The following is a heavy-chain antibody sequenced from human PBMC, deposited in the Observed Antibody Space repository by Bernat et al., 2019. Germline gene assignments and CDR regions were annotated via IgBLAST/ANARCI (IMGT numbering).Heavy chain of an antibody. CDR2: ISGSGGST. J-gene: IGHJ5*02. CDR3: AKDTSSRGYGSGSPAWFDP. V-gene: IGHV3-23*01. D-gene: IGHD3-10*01. Sequence: EVQLLGSGGGLVQPGGSLRLSCAASGFTFINYAMSWVRQAPGKGLEWVSAISGSGGSTYYADSVKGRFTISRDNSKNTVYLQMNSLRAEDMALYYCAKDTSSRGYGSGSPAWFDPWGQGTLVTVSS. CDR1: GFTFINYA.